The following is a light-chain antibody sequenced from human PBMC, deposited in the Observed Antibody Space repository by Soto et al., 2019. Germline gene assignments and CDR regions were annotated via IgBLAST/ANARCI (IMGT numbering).Light chain of an antibody. J-gene: IGKJ1*01. CDR1: QSVNSN. V-gene: IGKV3-15*01. Sequence: EIVMTQSPGTLSVSPGERATLSCRASQSVNSNLSWYQQQPGQAPRLLIYDASTRATGSTARFSGSGSGTQVTLTISSLQAADFVVEYCQQIHHWPLTFGQGTTVE. CDR2: DAS. CDR3: QQIHHWPLT.